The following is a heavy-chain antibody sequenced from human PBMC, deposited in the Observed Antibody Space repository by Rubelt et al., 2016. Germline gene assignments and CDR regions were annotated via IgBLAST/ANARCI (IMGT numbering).Heavy chain of an antibody. CDR2: SGST. Sequence: SGSTYYNPSLKSRVTISVDTSKNQFSLKLSSVTAADTAVYYCGRDLYTAPNWFDPWGQGTLVTVSS. CDR3: GRDLYTAPNWFDP. J-gene: IGHJ5*02. V-gene: IGHV4-31*02.